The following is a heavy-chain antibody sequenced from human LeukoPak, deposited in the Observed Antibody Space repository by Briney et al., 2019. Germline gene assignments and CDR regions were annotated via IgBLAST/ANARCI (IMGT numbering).Heavy chain of an antibody. V-gene: IGHV3-66*01. J-gene: IGHJ4*02. D-gene: IGHD3-16*01. CDR1: GFTVSNNY. CDR2: IYRGGST. Sequence: PGGSLRLSCAASGFTVSNNYMSSVRQAPGKGLDWVSIIYRGGSTYYADSVKDRFTISRDNSKNTVYLQMNSLRAEDTAVYYCAGSYVSRSFDYWGQGTLVTVSS. CDR3: AGSYVSRSFDY.